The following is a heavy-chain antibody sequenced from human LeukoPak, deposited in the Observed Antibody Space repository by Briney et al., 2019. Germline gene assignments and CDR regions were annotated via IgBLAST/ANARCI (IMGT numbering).Heavy chain of an antibody. Sequence: PWGSLRLSCAASGFTFSGYWMTWVRQAPGKGLEWVANIKQDGSEKYYVDSVKGRFTISRDNAKNSLYLQMNSLRAEDTAVYYCARDHLSRFDYWGQGTLVTVSS. J-gene: IGHJ4*02. CDR3: ARDHLSRFDY. V-gene: IGHV3-7*01. CDR1: GFTFSGYW. CDR2: IKQDGSEK. D-gene: IGHD3-3*02.